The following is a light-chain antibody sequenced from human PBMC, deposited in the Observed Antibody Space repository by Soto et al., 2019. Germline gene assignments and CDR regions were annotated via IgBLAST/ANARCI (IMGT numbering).Light chain of an antibody. CDR3: QQYTGPPTT. CDR2: GAS. CDR1: QSVLYSSNNKNY. Sequence: DIVLTPSPDSLAVSLGERATINCKSSQSVLYSSNNKNYLAWCQQRPGQAPRLLIYGASTRAAGIPDRFSGSGSGTDFTLTITRLEPEDSAVYFCQQYTGPPTTFGQGTLLEIK. J-gene: IGKJ5*01. V-gene: IGKV4-1*01.